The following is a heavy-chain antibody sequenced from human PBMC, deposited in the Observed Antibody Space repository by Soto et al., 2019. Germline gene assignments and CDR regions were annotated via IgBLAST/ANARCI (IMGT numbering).Heavy chain of an antibody. CDR2: ISSSGYI. Sequence: GGSLRLSCAASGFNFNSYTINWVRQAPGKRLEWLSSISSSGYIFSTDSVRGRFTISRDNAKNSVYLQINSLRAEDTAVYFCAGDCSGGSCYPGMDVWGQGTTVTVSS. CDR1: GFNFNSYT. J-gene: IGHJ6*02. D-gene: IGHD2-15*01. V-gene: IGHV3-21*01. CDR3: AGDCSGGSCYPGMDV.